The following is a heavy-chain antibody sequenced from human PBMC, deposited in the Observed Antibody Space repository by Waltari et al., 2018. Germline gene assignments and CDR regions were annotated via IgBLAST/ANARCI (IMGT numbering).Heavy chain of an antibody. J-gene: IGHJ3*02. D-gene: IGHD2-2*01. CDR1: GGTFSSNV. CDR2: LTPNFGTT. Sequence: QVQLVQSGAEVKKPGSSVKVSCKASGGTFSSNVISWVRQAPGQGLEWRGGLTPNFGTTNYAQKVQDRVTSTADESTGTAYRELGSLRSDDSAVYYCARGGAGSIVVLEPAAGFHPFDIWGQGTLVTVSS. V-gene: IGHV1-69*01. CDR3: ARGGAGSIVVLEPAAGFHPFDI.